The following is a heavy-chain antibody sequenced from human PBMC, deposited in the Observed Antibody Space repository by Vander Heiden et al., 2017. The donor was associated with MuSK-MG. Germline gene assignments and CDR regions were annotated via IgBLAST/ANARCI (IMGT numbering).Heavy chain of an antibody. CDR2: LYSRGSA. D-gene: IGHD2-2*01. J-gene: IGHJ4*02. CDR3: ARGSDTTFLDW. Sequence: EVQLVESGGGLIQPGGSLRLSCAASGFTVNGDYMSWVRQAPGKGLEWVSLLYSRGSAYYADSVKGRFTISRDNSKNTLYLQMSSLRAEDTAVYYCARGSDTTFLDWWGQGTLVTVYS. CDR1: GFTVNGDY. V-gene: IGHV3-53*01.